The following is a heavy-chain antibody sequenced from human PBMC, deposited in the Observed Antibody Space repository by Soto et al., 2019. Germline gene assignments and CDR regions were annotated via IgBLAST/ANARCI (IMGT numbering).Heavy chain of an antibody. Sequence: GGSLRLSCGTSGFTFANYAMGWVRQAPGKGLEWVSYISSSGSTIYYADSVKGRFTISRDNAKNSLYLQMNSLRAEDTAVYYCARGITRVRGVTPHCGMDVWGQGTTVTVSS. D-gene: IGHD3-10*01. CDR1: GFTFANYA. CDR3: ARGITRVRGVTPHCGMDV. V-gene: IGHV3-11*01. J-gene: IGHJ6*02. CDR2: ISSSGSTI.